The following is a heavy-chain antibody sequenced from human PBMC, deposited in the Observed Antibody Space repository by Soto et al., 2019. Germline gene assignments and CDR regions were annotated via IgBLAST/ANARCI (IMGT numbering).Heavy chain of an antibody. V-gene: IGHV3-30*18. Sequence: QVQLVESGGGVIQPGTSLRLSCAASGFTFKTHAMHWVRQAPGKGLEWMAVIAYDGNEKFYADSVKGRFTISRDNSKNALYLQLNTLRNEDTAVYYCGKDVGVYVPYYYGVDVWGQGTTVTVS. CDR2: IAYDGNEK. CDR3: GKDVGVYVPYYYGVDV. D-gene: IGHD1-26*01. CDR1: GFTFKTHA. J-gene: IGHJ6*02.